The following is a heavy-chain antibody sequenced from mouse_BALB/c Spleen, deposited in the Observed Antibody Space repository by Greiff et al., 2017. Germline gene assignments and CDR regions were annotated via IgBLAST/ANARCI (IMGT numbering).Heavy chain of an antibody. CDR2: IYPGSGPT. CDR1: GYTFTSYW. V-gene: IGHV1S22*01. D-gene: IGHD2-10*01. J-gene: IGHJ2*01. Sequence: LQQPGSELVRPGASVKLSCKPSGYTFTSYWIHWVKQRPGQGLEWIGNIYPGSGPTNYDERFKNKATLTVDTSSSTAYMQLSSLTSEDSAVYYCTREPYYGHFDYWGQGTTLTVSS. CDR3: TREPYYGHFDY.